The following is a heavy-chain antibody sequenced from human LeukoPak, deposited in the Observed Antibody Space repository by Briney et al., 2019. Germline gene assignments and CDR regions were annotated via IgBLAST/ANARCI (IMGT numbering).Heavy chain of an antibody. J-gene: IGHJ6*02. D-gene: IGHD3-10*01. Sequence: GGSLRLSCAASGFTFSSYWIHWVRQAPGKGLVWVSRINTDGSSTNYADSVKGRFTISRDNAKNTVYLQMNSLRAEDTAVYYCARGGNWFYGSGRPYGMDVWGQGTTVTVSS. CDR2: INTDGSST. CDR3: ARGGNWFYGSGRPYGMDV. CDR1: GFTFSSYW. V-gene: IGHV3-74*01.